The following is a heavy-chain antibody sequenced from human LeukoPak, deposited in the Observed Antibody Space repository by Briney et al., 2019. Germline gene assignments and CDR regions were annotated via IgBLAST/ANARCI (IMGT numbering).Heavy chain of an antibody. CDR1: GFTFSSYA. J-gene: IGHJ6*02. Sequence: GGSLRLSCAASGFTFSSYAMHWVRQAPGKGLEWVAVISYDGSNKYYADSVKGRFTISRDNSKNTLYLQMNSLRAEDTAVYYCARAAVHYYSVMDVWGQGTTVTVFS. CDR3: ARAAVHYYSVMDV. D-gene: IGHD6-25*01. CDR2: ISYDGSNK. V-gene: IGHV3-30-3*01.